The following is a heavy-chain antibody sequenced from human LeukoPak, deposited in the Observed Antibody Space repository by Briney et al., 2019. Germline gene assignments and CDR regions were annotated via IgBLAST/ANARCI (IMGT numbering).Heavy chain of an antibody. J-gene: IGHJ4*02. CDR1: GFTFSSYW. CDR3: ATSSDAPGNY. Sequence: GGSLRLSCAASGFTFSSYWTSWVRQAPGKGLEWVANIKQDGSAKYYVGSVKGRFTISRDNAKNSLYLQMNSLRAEDTAVYYCATSSDAPGNYWGQGTLVTVSS. V-gene: IGHV3-7*01. CDR2: IKQDGSAK. D-gene: IGHD2-2*01.